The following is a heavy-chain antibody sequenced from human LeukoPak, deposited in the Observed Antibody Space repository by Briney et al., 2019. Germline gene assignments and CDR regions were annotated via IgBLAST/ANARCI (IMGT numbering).Heavy chain of an antibody. D-gene: IGHD3-22*01. V-gene: IGHV1-2*02. CDR2: INPNNGGT. Sequence: ASVNVSCKASGYTFTGYYMHWVRQAPGQGLEWMGWINPNNGGTNDAQKFQGRVTMTRDTSISTAYMELSRLRSDDTAVYYCATCRSSGYSCDFFDYWGQGTLVTVSS. CDR1: GYTFTGYY. J-gene: IGHJ4*02. CDR3: ATCRSSGYSCDFFDY.